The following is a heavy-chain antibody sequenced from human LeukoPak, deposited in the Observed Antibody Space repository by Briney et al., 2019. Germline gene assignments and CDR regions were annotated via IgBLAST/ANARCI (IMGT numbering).Heavy chain of an antibody. CDR2: IYHSGST. V-gene: IGHV4-30-2*01. D-gene: IGHD1-26*01. CDR1: GGSISSGGYS. J-gene: IGHJ4*02. Sequence: SETLSLTCTVSGGSISSGGYSWSWIRQPPGKGLEWIGYIYHSGSTYYNPSLKSRVTISVDTSKNQFSLKLSSVTAADTAVYYCARHPKWERPDEMNFDYWGQGTLVTVSS. CDR3: ARHPKWERPDEMNFDY.